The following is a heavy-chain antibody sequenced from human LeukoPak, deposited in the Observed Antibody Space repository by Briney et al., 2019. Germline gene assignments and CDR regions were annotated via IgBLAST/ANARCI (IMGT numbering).Heavy chain of an antibody. D-gene: IGHD3-22*01. CDR3: ARNEGYYYDSSGYFDY. V-gene: IGHV1-69*05. Sequence: SVKVSCKASGGTFSSYAISWVRQAPGQGLEWMGGIIPIFGTANYAQKFQGRVTITTDESTSTAYMELSSLRSEETAVYYCARNEGYYYDSSGYFDYWGQGTLVTGSS. CDR1: GGTFSSYA. CDR2: IIPIFGTA. J-gene: IGHJ4*02.